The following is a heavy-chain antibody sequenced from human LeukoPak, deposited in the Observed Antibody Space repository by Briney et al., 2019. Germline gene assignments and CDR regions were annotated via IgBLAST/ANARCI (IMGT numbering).Heavy chain of an antibody. J-gene: IGHJ3*02. CDR1: GGSISNYY. Sequence: SETLSLTCTVSGGSISNYYWSWIRKPAGKGLEWIGYVDDTGSTNYNPSLKTRVSISEDTTNNQFSLNLSSVTAADTAVYYCARHLKIVVSGTVAFDIWGQGTMVTVSS. CDR2: VDDTGST. D-gene: IGHD3-22*01. V-gene: IGHV4-59*08. CDR3: ARHLKIVVSGTVAFDI.